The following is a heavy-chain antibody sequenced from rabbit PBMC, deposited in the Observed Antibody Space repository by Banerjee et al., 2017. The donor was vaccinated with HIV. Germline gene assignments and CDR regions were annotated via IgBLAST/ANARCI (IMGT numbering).Heavy chain of an antibody. CDR2: INIYGTT. Sequence: QSLEESGGRLVTPGTPLTLTCTASGIDLSSYWMSWVRQAPGKGLEYIGIINIYGTTYYANWAKGRFTISKTSTTVDVKITSPTTEDTATYFCARERESGGNIYDTLDLWGQGTLVTVS. V-gene: IGHV1S69*01. J-gene: IGHJ3*01. CDR1: GIDLSSYW. CDR3: ARERESGGNIYDTLDL. D-gene: IGHD8-1*01.